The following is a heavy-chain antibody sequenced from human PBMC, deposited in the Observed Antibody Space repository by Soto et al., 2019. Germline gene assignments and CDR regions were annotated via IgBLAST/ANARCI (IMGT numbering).Heavy chain of an antibody. CDR2: ISGSGGST. CDR1: GFTFSSYA. Sequence: EVQLLESGGGLVQPGGSLRLSCAASGFTFSSYAMSCVRQAPGKGLEWVSAISGSGGSTYYADSVKGRFTISRDNSKTTLYLQMNSLRAEDTAVYYCAKDRVAVAAAGYYYFDYWGQGTLVTVSS. D-gene: IGHD6-13*01. V-gene: IGHV3-23*01. J-gene: IGHJ4*02. CDR3: AKDRVAVAAAGYYYFDY.